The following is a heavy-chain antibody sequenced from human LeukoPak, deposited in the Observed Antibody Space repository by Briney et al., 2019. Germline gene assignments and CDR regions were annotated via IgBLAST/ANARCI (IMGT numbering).Heavy chain of an antibody. V-gene: IGHV3-30-3*01. CDR2: ISYDGSNK. CDR1: GFTFSSYA. Sequence: GRSLRLSCAASGFTFSSYAMHWVRQAPGKGLEWAAVISYDGSNKYYADSVKGRFTISRDNSKNTLYLQMNSLRAEDTAVYYCARREEERLRPVGSFDYWGQGTLVTVSS. CDR3: ARREEERLRPVGSFDY. D-gene: IGHD1-26*01. J-gene: IGHJ4*02.